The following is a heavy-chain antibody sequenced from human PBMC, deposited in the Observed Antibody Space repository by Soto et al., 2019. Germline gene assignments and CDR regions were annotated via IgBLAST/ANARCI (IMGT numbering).Heavy chain of an antibody. J-gene: IGHJ3*02. CDR1: GFTFSSYS. Sequence: GGSLSLSCAASGFTFSSYSMTWVRQAPGKGLEWVSSISSSSSYIYYADSVKGRFTISRDNSKNTLYLQMNSLRAEDTAVYYCARPVGYDSSGYYPYDAFDIWGQGTVVTVS. V-gene: IGHV3-21*01. CDR3: ARPVGYDSSGYYPYDAFDI. CDR2: ISSSSSYI. D-gene: IGHD3-22*01.